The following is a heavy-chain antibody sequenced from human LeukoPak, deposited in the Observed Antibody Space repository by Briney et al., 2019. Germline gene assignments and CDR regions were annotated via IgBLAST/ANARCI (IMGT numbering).Heavy chain of an antibody. Sequence: QTGGSLRLSCAASGFTVSSNYMSWVRQAPGKGLVWVSVIYSGGSTYYADSVKGRFTISRDNSKNTLYLQMNSLRAEDTAVYYCARAPGYYYGMDVWGQGTTVTVSS. CDR2: IYSGGST. J-gene: IGHJ6*02. V-gene: IGHV3-66*01. CDR1: GFTVSSNY. CDR3: ARAPGYYYGMDV.